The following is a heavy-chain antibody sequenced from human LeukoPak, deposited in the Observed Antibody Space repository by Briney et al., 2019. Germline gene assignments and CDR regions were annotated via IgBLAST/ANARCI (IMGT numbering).Heavy chain of an antibody. CDR1: GYTFIGYY. D-gene: IGHD7-27*01. Sequence: GASVKVSFKASGYTFIGYYMHWVRQAPGQGLEWMGWINPNSGGTNYAQKFQGRVTMTRDTSISTAYMEVSRLTSDDTAVYYCARDVTGDQSWFFDLWGRGTLVTVSS. V-gene: IGHV1-2*02. CDR2: INPNSGGT. CDR3: ARDVTGDQSWFFDL. J-gene: IGHJ2*01.